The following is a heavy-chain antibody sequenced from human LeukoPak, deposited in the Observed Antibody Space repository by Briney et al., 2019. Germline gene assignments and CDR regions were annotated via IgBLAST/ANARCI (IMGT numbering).Heavy chain of an antibody. J-gene: IGHJ4*02. CDR3: ARDLAKGFDY. CDR2: IYYSGST. Sequence: PSETLSLTCTVSGGSISSYYWSWIRQPPGKGLEWIGYIYYSGSTNYSPSLKSRVTISVDTSKNQFSLKLSSVTAADTAVYYCARDLAKGFDYWGQGTLVTVSS. CDR1: GGSISSYY. V-gene: IGHV4-59*01.